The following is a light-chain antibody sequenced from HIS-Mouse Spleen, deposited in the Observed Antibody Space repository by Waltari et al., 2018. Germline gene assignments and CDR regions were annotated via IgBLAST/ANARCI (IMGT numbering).Light chain of an antibody. Sequence: QSALTQPRSLSGSPVQSVTISCPGTSSDVCGYNYLSWYQQPPGKAPKPMIYDVSKLPSGVPDRFSGSKSGNTASLTISGLQAEDEADYYCCSYAGSYTWVFGGGTKLTVL. CDR1: SSDVCGYNY. CDR2: DVS. J-gene: IGLJ3*02. CDR3: CSYAGSYTWV. V-gene: IGLV2-11*01.